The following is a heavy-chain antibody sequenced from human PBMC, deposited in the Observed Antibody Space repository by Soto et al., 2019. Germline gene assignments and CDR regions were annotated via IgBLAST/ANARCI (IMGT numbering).Heavy chain of an antibody. CDR2: IYPGDSDT. Sequence: GESLKICCKVSGYSFTSYWIGGVRQMPGKGLEWMGIIYPGDSDTRYSPSFQGQVTISADKSISTAYLQWSSLKASDTAMYYCARHISGSGRFVDYWGQGTLVTVSS. CDR1: GYSFTSYW. J-gene: IGHJ4*02. D-gene: IGHD6-19*01. V-gene: IGHV5-51*01. CDR3: ARHISGSGRFVDY.